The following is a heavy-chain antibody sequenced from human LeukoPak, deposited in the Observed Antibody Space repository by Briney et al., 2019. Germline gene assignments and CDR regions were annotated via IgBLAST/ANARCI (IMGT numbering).Heavy chain of an antibody. V-gene: IGHV3-48*01. D-gene: IGHD6-19*01. J-gene: IGHJ4*02. CDR2: ISSSSTI. CDR3: ARDFEGGWIFDY. CDR1: GFTFSSYS. Sequence: PGGSLRLSCAASGFTFSSYSMNWVRQAPGKGLEWVSYISSSSTIYYAASVKGRFTISRDNAKNSLYLQMNSLRAEDTAVYYCARDFEGGWIFDYWGQGTLVTVSS.